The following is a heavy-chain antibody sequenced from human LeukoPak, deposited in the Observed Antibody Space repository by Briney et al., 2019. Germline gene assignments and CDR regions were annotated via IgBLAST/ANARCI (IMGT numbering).Heavy chain of an antibody. Sequence: GGSLRLSCAASGFTSSNHAMNWVRQAPGKGLEGVSSISSSSSYIYYADSVKGRFTISRDNAKNSLYLQMNSLRAEDTAVYYCARDLFPLRYSSGWYESNWLDPWGEGTLVTVSS. CDR1: GFTSSNHA. CDR3: ARDLFPLRYSSGWYESNWLDP. D-gene: IGHD6-19*01. J-gene: IGHJ5*02. CDR2: ISSSSSYI. V-gene: IGHV3-21*01.